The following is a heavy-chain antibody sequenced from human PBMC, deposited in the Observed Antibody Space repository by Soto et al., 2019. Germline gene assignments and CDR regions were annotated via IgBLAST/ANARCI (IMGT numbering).Heavy chain of an antibody. CDR2: IWYDGSHK. V-gene: IGHV3-33*01. CDR1: GFTFSSYR. Sequence: QVQLVESGGAVVQPGTSLRLSCTASGFTFSSYRMHWVRQAPGKGLEWMAIIWYDGSHKFYVDSVKGRFAVSRDNSKNTVYLQMNSLTGEDTAVYYCARPRYSGDDPDALEIWGRGTLVTISS. CDR3: ARPRYSGDDPDALEI. J-gene: IGHJ3*02. D-gene: IGHD5-12*01.